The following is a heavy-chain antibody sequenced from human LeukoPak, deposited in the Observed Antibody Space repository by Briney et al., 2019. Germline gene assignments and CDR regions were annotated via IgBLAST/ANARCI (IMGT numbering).Heavy chain of an antibody. CDR3: ARDYYDSGTYSFGPLDS. CDR2: IKQDGSEK. D-gene: IGHD3-10*01. V-gene: IGHV3-7*01. J-gene: IGHJ4*02. CDR1: GFTFSSHW. Sequence: PGGSLRLSCAASGFTFSSHWMTWVRQAPGKGLEWVANIKQDGSEKNYVASVKGRFTISRDNAKNSLFLLMNSLRAEDTAVYYCARDYYDSGTYSFGPLDSWGQGTLVTVSS.